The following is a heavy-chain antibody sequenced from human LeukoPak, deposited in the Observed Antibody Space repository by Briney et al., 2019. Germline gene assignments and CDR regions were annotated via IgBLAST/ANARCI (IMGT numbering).Heavy chain of an antibody. CDR3: ARDSFVTISGGWNWFDP. D-gene: IGHD3-3*01. V-gene: IGHV3-74*01. J-gene: IGHJ5*02. CDR1: GFTFSSFW. Sequence: PGGSLRLSCAASGFTFSSFWMHWVRQAPGKGLVWVSRINNDGSSTAYADSVKGRFTISRDNAKNTLYLQMKSHRAEDTAVYYCARDSFVTISGGWNWFDPWGQGTLVTVSS. CDR2: INNDGSST.